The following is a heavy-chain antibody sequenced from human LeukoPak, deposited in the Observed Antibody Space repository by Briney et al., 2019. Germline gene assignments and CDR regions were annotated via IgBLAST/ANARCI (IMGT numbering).Heavy chain of an antibody. J-gene: IGHJ4*02. V-gene: IGHV4-61*02. CDR3: ARDRIAVAARPYYYFDY. CDR2: IYTSGTT. Sequence: PSETLSHTCTVSAGSISSGSYYWSWIRQPAGKGLEWIGRIYTSGTTNYNPSLKSRVTISVDTCKNQFSLKLSSVTAADTAVYYCARDRIAVAARPYYYFDYWGQGTLVTVSS. D-gene: IGHD6-6*01. CDR1: AGSISSGSYY.